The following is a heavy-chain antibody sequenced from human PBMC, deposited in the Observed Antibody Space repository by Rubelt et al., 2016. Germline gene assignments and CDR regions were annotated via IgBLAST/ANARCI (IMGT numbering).Heavy chain of an antibody. CDR1: GGSFSGYY. J-gene: IGHJ6*02. CDR3: ARGRRGSSSWLGRDYYGMDV. CDR2: INHSGST. D-gene: IGHD6-13*01. V-gene: IGHV4-34*01. Sequence: QVQLQQWGAGLLKPSETLSLTCAVYGGSFSGYYWSWIRQPPGQGLEWIGEINHSGSTNYNPSLKRRVTISVSASQNQFSLKLSSVTAADTAVYYCARGRRGSSSWLGRDYYGMDVWGQGTTVTVSS.